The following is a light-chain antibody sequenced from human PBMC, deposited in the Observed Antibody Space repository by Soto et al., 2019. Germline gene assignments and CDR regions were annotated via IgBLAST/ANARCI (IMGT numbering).Light chain of an antibody. CDR1: QSVSSN. CDR3: QQYNNWPPQIT. V-gene: IGKV3-15*01. J-gene: IGKJ5*01. CDR2: GAS. Sequence: EIVIIQSPATLSGSPGERATLSCRASQSVSSNLAWYQQKPGQAPRLLIYGASTRATGIPARFSGSGSGTEFTLTINSLQSEDFAVYYCQQYNNWPPQITFGQGTRLEIK.